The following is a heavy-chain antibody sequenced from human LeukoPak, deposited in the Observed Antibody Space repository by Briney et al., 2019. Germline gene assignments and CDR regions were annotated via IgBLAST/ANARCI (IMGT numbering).Heavy chain of an antibody. J-gene: IGHJ4*02. CDR2: IYYSGST. CDR1: GGSISSYY. D-gene: IGHD6-13*01. CDR3: ARQGIAAAGVIDC. Sequence: PSETLSLTCTVSGGSISSYYWSWIRQPPGKGLEWIGYIYYSGSTNYNPSLKSRVTISVDTSKNQFSLKLSSVTAADTAVYYCARQGIAAAGVIDCWGQGTLVTVSS. V-gene: IGHV4-59*08.